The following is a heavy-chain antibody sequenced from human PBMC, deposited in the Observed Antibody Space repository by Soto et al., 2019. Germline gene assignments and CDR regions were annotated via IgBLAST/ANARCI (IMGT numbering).Heavy chain of an antibody. Sequence: SETLSLTCTVSGGSISSGDYYWSWIRQPPGKGLEWIGYIYYSGSTYYNPSLKSRVTISVDTSKNQFSLKLSSVTAADTAVYYCARVGLYDFWSGYYDWFDPWGQGTLVTVSS. CDR2: IYYSGST. D-gene: IGHD3-3*01. J-gene: IGHJ5*02. CDR3: ARVGLYDFWSGYYDWFDP. CDR1: GGSISSGDYY. V-gene: IGHV4-30-4*01.